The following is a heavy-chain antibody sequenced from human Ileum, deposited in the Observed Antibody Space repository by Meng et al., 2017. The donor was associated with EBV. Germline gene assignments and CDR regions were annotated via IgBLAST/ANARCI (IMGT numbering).Heavy chain of an antibody. CDR3: AGRAGEVIVAPVGWFDP. CDR2: KYHSGST. D-gene: IGHD5-12*01. V-gene: IGHV4-30-4*01. J-gene: IGHJ5*01. CDR1: VAHIFSSGNS. Sequence: LGLGVLRSLDFLSLSCAFSVAHIFSSGNSWCWILQPPGKGLEWIRYKYHSGSTYYNPSLKCRVTMSVDTSRNQFSLKLRSVIAAAAAVYYGAGRAGEVIVAPVGWFDPWGQGTLVTVSS.